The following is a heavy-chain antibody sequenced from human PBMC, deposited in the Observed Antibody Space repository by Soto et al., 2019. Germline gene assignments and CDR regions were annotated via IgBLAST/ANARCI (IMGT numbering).Heavy chain of an antibody. V-gene: IGHV3-23*01. J-gene: IGHJ6*03. CDR2: ISGSGGST. D-gene: IGHD2-2*01. CDR3: AKRQIVVVHNYYMDV. Sequence: GGSLRLSCAASGFTFSSYAMSWVRQASGKGLEWVSAISGSGGSTYYADSVKGRFTISRDNSKNTLYLQMNSLRAEDTAVYYCAKRQIVVVHNYYMDVWGKGTTVTVSS. CDR1: GFTFSSYA.